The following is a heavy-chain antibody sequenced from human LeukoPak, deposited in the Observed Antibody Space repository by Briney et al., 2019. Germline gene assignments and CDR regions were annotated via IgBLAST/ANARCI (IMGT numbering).Heavy chain of an antibody. J-gene: IGHJ3*02. CDR1: GYSISSGYY. V-gene: IGHV4-38-2*02. Sequence: PSETLSLTCTVSGYSISSGYYWGWIRQPPGKGLEWIGSIYHSGSTYYNPSLKSRVTISVDTSKNQFSLKLSSVTAADTAVYYCAGQKDLHDAFDIWGQGTMVTISS. CDR2: IYHSGST. CDR3: AGQKDLHDAFDI. D-gene: IGHD2-15*01.